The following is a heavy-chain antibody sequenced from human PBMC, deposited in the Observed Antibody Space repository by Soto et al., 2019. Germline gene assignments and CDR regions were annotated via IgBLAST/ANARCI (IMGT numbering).Heavy chain of an antibody. J-gene: IGHJ4*02. D-gene: IGHD3-10*01. Sequence: GGSLRLSCAASGVTFTSYAMTWVRQVPGEGLQWVSSISKSGDSTYYADSVRGRFTTSRDNSKNTLYLQMNSLRAEDTAIYYCAKGSFGFDYWGQGTLVTVSS. CDR1: GVTFTSYA. V-gene: IGHV3-23*01. CDR3: AKGSFGFDY. CDR2: ISKSGDST.